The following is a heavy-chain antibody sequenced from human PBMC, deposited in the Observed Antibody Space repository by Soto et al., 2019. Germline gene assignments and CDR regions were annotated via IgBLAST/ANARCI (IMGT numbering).Heavy chain of an antibody. V-gene: IGHV4-59*08. Sequence: SETLSLTCTVAGGYIYSYYGSWIRRPPGKGLEWIGYIYYSGSSNYNPSLKSRISISVDTSKNQFSLNLSSVTAADTAIYYCAGHRFTYGHIGPLESWGQGALVTVSS. CDR1: GGYIYSYY. J-gene: IGHJ4*02. D-gene: IGHD3-10*01. CDR3: AGHRFTYGHIGPLES. CDR2: IYYSGSS.